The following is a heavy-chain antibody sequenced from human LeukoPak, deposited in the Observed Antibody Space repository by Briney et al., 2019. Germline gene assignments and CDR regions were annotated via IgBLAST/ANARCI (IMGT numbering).Heavy chain of an antibody. J-gene: IGHJ4*02. CDR2: IYHSGST. CDR3: ARYSSGYSFDY. V-gene: IGHV4-30-2*01. CDR1: GGSISSGGYS. D-gene: IGHD3-22*01. Sequence: SETLSLTCAVSGGSISSGGYSWSWLRQPPGKGLEWIGYIYHSGSTYYNPSLKSRVTISVDRSKNQFSLKLSSVTAADTAVYYCARYSSGYSFDYWGQGTLVTVSS.